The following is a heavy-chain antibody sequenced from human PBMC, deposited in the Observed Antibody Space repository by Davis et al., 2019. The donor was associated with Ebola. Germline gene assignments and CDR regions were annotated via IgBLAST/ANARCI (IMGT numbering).Heavy chain of an antibody. D-gene: IGHD4-23*01. Sequence: GESLKISCAASGFTFSSYELNWVRQAPGKGLEWVSYISSSGNTIYYADSVKGRFTISRDNAKNTLYLQMNSLRVEDTAVYYCTRVIDGDYDGNWGQGTLVTVSS. V-gene: IGHV3-48*03. J-gene: IGHJ4*02. CDR1: GFTFSSYE. CDR2: ISSSGNTI. CDR3: TRVIDGDYDGN.